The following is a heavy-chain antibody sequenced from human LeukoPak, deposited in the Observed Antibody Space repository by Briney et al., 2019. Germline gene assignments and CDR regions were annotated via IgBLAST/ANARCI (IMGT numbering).Heavy chain of an antibody. V-gene: IGHV4-4*02. Sequence: SETLSLTCAVSGGSISSNNWWSWVRQPPGKGLEWIGEISHGGRINYNPSLESRVTISVDTSNNQFSLKLNSVTAADTAVYYCAREGGPYRPLDYSGQGTLVTVSS. CDR2: ISHGGRI. CDR3: AREGGPYRPLDY. CDR1: GGSISSNNW. J-gene: IGHJ4*02.